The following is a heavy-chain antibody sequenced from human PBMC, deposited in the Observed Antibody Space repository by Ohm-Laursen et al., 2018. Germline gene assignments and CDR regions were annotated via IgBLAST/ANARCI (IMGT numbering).Heavy chain of an antibody. J-gene: IGHJ4*02. D-gene: IGHD3-22*01. CDR2: ISSSSSYI. V-gene: IGHV3-21*01. Sequence: SLRLSCAAPGFTFSSYSMNWVRQAPGKGLEWVSSISSSSSYIYYADSVKGRFTISRDNAKNSLYLQMNSLRAEDTAVYYCARFWAYYDSSGYCYWGQGTLVTVSS. CDR1: GFTFSSYS. CDR3: ARFWAYYDSSGYCY.